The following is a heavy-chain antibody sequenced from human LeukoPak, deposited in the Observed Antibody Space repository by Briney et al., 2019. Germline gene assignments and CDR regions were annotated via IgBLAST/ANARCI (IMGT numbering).Heavy chain of an antibody. CDR3: ARSRGAIVDY. Sequence: SQTLSLTCAISGDSVSSNSAAWNWIRQSPSRGLEWLGRTYYRSKWVNDYATSVKSRISINPDISANQISLQLNSVTPEDTAVYYCARSRGAIVDYWGQGTLVTVSS. J-gene: IGHJ4*02. V-gene: IGHV6-1*01. CDR1: GDSVSSNSAA. CDR2: TYYRSKWVN.